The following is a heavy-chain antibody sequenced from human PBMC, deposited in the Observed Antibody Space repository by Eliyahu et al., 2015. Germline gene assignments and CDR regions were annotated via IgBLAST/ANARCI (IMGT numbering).Heavy chain of an antibody. J-gene: IGHJ4*02. D-gene: IGHD6-6*01. Sequence: QVQLQESGPGVVKPSETLSLSCNVSGXSITSDYWNWIRQPAGKRMEWIGYISDRGFTVYNPSLERRVSISADTSKNQFSLTLRSVTAADAAVYYCARDSGGSSPFNLWGRGTLVTVSS. V-gene: IGHV4-59*12. CDR1: GXSITSDY. CDR2: ISDRGFT. CDR3: ARDSGGSSPFNL.